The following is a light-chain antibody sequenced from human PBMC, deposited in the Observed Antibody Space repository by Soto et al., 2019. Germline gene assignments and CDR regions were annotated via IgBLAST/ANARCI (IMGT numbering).Light chain of an antibody. Sequence: DIQMTQSPCSLSASVGDRVTITCRASQSISSYLTWSQQKPAKAPKLLIYAASSLQSGVPSRFSGSGSGTDFTLTISSLQPEDFVTYYFQQSYSTPRKFGQGTKVDSK. V-gene: IGKV1-39*01. CDR3: QQSYSTPRK. CDR2: AAS. CDR1: QSISSY. J-gene: IGKJ1*01.